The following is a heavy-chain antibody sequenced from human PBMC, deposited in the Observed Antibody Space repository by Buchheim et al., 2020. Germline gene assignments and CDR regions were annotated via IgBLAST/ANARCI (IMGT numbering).Heavy chain of an antibody. CDR2: IYYSGTT. CDR1: NGSISGYY. V-gene: IGHV4-59*01. CDR3: ARAPLTKHYYYYYYGMDV. Sequence: QVQLQESGPGLVKPSETLSLTCTVSNGSISGYYWSWIRQPPGKGLEWIGYIYYSGTTNYNPSLKSRVTISVDTSKNQFSLKLSSVTAADTAVYYCARAPLTKHYYYYYYGMDVWGQGTT. J-gene: IGHJ6*02.